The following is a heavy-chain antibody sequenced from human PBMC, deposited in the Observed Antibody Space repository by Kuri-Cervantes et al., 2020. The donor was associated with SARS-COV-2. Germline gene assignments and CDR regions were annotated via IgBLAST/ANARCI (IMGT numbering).Heavy chain of an antibody. CDR1: GFTIRSYV. D-gene: IGHD2-15*01. J-gene: IGHJ4*02. V-gene: IGHV3-21*01. Sequence: GESLKISCVASGFTIRSYVVTWGPQATGRGLEWVSTISSGGDYIYYADSVKGRFSVSRDNAENALSMQMNSLTAGDTAVYYCARDRGYCDGGGGYSTGFSFDYWGQGALVTVSS. CDR2: ISSGGDYI. CDR3: ARDRGYCDGGGGYSTGFSFDY.